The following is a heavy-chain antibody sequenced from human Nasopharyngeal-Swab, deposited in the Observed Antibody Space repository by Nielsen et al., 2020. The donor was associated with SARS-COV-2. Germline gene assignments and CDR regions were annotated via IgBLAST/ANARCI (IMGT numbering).Heavy chain of an antibody. J-gene: IGHJ6*02. D-gene: IGHD3-22*01. CDR3: ARYYREGSGYFYYGMDV. V-gene: IGHV1-3*01. CDR2: INAGNGNT. Sequence: ASVKVSCKASGYTFTSYAMHWVRQAPGQRLGWMGWINAGNGNTKFSQKFQGRVTITRDTSASTAYMELSSLRSEDTAVYYCARYYREGSGYFYYGMDVWGQGTTVTVSS. CDR1: GYTFTSYA.